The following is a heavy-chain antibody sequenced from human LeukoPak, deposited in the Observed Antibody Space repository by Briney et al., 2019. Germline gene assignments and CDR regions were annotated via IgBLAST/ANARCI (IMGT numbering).Heavy chain of an antibody. D-gene: IGHD5-18*01. V-gene: IGHV3-74*01. CDR2: IESDGAST. CDR1: GFGFSTYW. J-gene: IGHJ4*02. CDR3: ARGYFHGSIDY. Sequence: PGGSLRLSYAASGFGFSTYWLHWVRQAPGKGLVWVSRIESDGASTTYADSVKGRFTISRDNAKNTLYLQMNSLRAEDTAVYYCARGYFHGSIDYWGQGTLVTVSS.